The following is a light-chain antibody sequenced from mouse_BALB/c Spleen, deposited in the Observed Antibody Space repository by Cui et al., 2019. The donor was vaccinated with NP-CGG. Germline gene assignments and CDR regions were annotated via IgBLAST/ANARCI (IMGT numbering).Light chain of an antibody. CDR1: TEAVTTSHY. CDR3: ALWYSNHWV. J-gene: IGLJ1*01. CDR2: GTN. V-gene: IGLV1*01. Sequence: QAVVTQESALTTSPGETVTLTCRSSTEAVTTSHYANWVQEKPDHLFTGLIGGTNNRAPGVPARFSGSLIGDKAALTITGAQTEDEAIYFCALWYSNHWVFGGGTKLTVL.